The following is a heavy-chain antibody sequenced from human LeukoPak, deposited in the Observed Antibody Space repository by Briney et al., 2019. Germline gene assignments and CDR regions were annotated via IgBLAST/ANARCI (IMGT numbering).Heavy chain of an antibody. D-gene: IGHD3-3*01. Sequence: PGGSLRLSCAASGFTFSSYAMSWVRQAPGKGLEWVSAISGSGGSAYYADSVKGRFTISRDNSKNTLYLQMNSLRAEDTAVYYCAKAYDFWSGFDYWGQGTLVTVSS. V-gene: IGHV3-23*01. CDR3: AKAYDFWSGFDY. J-gene: IGHJ4*02. CDR2: ISGSGGSA. CDR1: GFTFSSYA.